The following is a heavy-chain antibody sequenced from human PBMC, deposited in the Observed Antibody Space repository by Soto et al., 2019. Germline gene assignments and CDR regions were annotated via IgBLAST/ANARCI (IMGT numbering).Heavy chain of an antibody. CDR3: ARRGYYYDNSGYSPLDY. CDR2: VDPSDTSA. V-gene: IGHV5-10-1*01. CDR1: GYSFTSYW. Sequence: GESLKISCNGSGYSFTSYWISSVRQMPGKGLEWMGRVDPSDTSANQGESFQGHVTISADKSISTAYLQWSSLKASDTAMYYCARRGYYYDNSGYSPLDYWGQGARDTVST. D-gene: IGHD3-22*01. J-gene: IGHJ4*02.